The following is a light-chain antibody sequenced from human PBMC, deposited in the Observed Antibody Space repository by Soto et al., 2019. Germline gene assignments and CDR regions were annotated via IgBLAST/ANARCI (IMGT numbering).Light chain of an antibody. V-gene: IGLV2-14*01. CDR1: SSDIGAYNY. CDR3: SSFTSTDTHRYV. J-gene: IGLJ1*01. CDR2: EVS. Sequence: QSVLTQPASVSGSPAQSITISCTGTSSDIGAYNYVSWYQQHPGNAPKLMIFEVSNRPSGVSNRFSGSKSGSTASLTISGLQAEDEAEYYCSSFTSTDTHRYVFGTGTKVTVL.